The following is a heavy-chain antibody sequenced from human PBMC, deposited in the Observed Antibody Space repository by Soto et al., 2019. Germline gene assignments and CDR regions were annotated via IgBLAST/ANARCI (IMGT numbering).Heavy chain of an antibody. D-gene: IGHD3-3*01. CDR3: ARDSDDFWSGSHYYYYGMDV. J-gene: IGHJ6*02. Sequence: PLETLSLTCTVSGGSISSYYWSWIRQPAGKGLEWIGRIYTSGSTNYNPSLKSRVTMSVDTSKNQFSLKLSSVTAADTAVYYCARDSDDFWSGSHYYYYGMDVWGQGTTVTVSS. CDR1: GGSISSYY. V-gene: IGHV4-4*07. CDR2: IYTSGST.